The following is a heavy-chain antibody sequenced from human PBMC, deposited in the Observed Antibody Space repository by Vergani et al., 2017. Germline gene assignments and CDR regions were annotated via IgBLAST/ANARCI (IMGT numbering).Heavy chain of an antibody. V-gene: IGHV3-30*02. J-gene: IGHJ4*02. Sequence: QVQLVESGGGVVQRGGSLRLSCAPSGFPLSNYDMQWIRQGPGKGLEFVAFIQFDGSNQYYADSVKGRFTLSRDFSKNTLYLQMNSLRTDDTATYYCAKHFRGWGIDYWGQGTQVIVSS. CDR3: AKHFRGWGIDY. D-gene: IGHD3-16*01. CDR2: IQFDGSNQ. CDR1: GFPLSNYD.